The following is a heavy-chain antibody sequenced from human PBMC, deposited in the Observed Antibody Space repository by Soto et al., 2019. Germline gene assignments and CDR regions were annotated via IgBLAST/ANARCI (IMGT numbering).Heavy chain of an antibody. Sequence: QVQLVESGGGVVQPGRSLRLSCAASGFTFSSYAMHWVRQAPGKGLEWVAVISYDGSNKYYADSVKGRFTISRDNSKNTLYLQMNSPRAEDTALYYCARASNGWYYDYWGQGTLVTVSS. CDR1: GFTFSSYA. J-gene: IGHJ4*02. D-gene: IGHD6-19*01. CDR3: ARASNGWYYDY. CDR2: ISYDGSNK. V-gene: IGHV3-30-3*01.